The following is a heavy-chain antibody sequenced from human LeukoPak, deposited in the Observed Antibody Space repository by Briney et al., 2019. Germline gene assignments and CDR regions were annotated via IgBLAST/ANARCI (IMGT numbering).Heavy chain of an antibody. Sequence: GGSLRLSCAGSGFSFGSNTMSWVRQAPGRGLEWVSAISNNGGRTDYADSVKGRFTISRDNSKSTLYLHMDSLRADDTAVYYCARDEDTSALSEYWGQGTLVTV. D-gene: IGHD2/OR15-2a*01. J-gene: IGHJ4*02. V-gene: IGHV3-23*01. CDR2: ISNNGGRT. CDR1: GFSFGSNT. CDR3: ARDEDTSALSEY.